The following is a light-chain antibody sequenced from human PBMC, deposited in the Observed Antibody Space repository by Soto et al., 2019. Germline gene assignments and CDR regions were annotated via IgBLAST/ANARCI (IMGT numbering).Light chain of an antibody. CDR3: SSYTTSSTRV. Sequence: QSALTQPAAVSGSPGQSITISCTGTSSDVGGYNYVSWYQQHPGKAPKLLIYEVSNRPSGVSNLFSGSKSGNTASLTISRHQAEDEADYYCSSYTTSSTRVFGGGTKLTVL. J-gene: IGLJ3*02. CDR1: SSDVGGYNY. CDR2: EVS. V-gene: IGLV2-14*01.